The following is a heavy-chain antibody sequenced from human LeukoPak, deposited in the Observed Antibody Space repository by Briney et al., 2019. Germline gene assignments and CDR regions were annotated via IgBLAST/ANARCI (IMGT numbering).Heavy chain of an antibody. D-gene: IGHD6-13*01. CDR3: TTSRWHYYYYYMDV. Sequence: GGSLRLSCAASGFTFSNAWMSWVRQAPGKGLEWVGCIKSKTDGGTTDYAAPVKGRFTISRDDSKNTLYLQMNSLKTEDTAVYYCTTSRWHYYYYYMDVWGKGTTVTVSS. CDR2: IKSKTDGGTT. V-gene: IGHV3-15*01. J-gene: IGHJ6*03. CDR1: GFTFSNAW.